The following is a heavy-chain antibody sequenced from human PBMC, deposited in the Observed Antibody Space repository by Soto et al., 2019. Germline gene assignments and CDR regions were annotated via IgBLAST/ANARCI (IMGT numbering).Heavy chain of an antibody. CDR1: GFTVSDKY. V-gene: IGHV3-53*01. CDR2: IYTSGTT. Sequence: GGSLRLSCAASGFTVSDKYMNWVRQAPGKGLEWVSVIYTSGTTYYADSVKGRFTISRDNFKNTLYLQMNSLRAEDTAMYYCARDGFGRYDGSGSEAFDIWGQGTMVTVSS. D-gene: IGHD3-10*01. J-gene: IGHJ3*02. CDR3: ARDGFGRYDGSGSEAFDI.